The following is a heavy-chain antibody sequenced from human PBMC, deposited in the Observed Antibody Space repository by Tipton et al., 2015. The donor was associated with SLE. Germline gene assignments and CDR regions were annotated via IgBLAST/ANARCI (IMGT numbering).Heavy chain of an antibody. D-gene: IGHD2/OR15-2a*01. V-gene: IGHV4-39*07. CDR3: ARHSSTTLYHDAFDI. J-gene: IGHJ3*02. Sequence: GLVKPSETLSLTCTVSGGSISSSSYYWGWIRQPPGKGLEWIGSIYYSGSTYYNPSLKSRVTISVDTSKNQFSLKLSSVTAADTAVYYCARHSSTTLYHDAFDIWGQGTMVTVSS. CDR1: GGSISSSSYY. CDR2: IYYSGST.